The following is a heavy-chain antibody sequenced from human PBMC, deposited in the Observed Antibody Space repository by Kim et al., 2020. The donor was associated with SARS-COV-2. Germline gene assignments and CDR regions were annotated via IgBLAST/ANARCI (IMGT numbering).Heavy chain of an antibody. J-gene: IGHJ4*02. CDR3: ARGSGWAFDY. D-gene: IGHD6-19*01. V-gene: IGHV1-3*01. Sequence: KFRGRVTITRDTTASTAYMELSSLRSEDTAGYYCARGSGWAFDYWGQGTLVTVAS.